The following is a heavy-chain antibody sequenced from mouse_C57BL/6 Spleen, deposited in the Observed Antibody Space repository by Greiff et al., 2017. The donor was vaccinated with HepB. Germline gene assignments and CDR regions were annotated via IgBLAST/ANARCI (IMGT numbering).Heavy chain of an antibody. CDR3: TRDSYYGSSYFDV. CDR2: ISSGGDYI. J-gene: IGHJ1*03. CDR1: GFTFSSYA. D-gene: IGHD1-1*01. V-gene: IGHV5-9-1*02. Sequence: EVHLVESGEGLVKPGGSLKLSCAASGFTFSSYAMSWVRQTPEKRLEWVAYISSGGDYIYYADTVKGRFTISRDNARNTLYLQMSSLKSEDTAMYYCTRDSYYGSSYFDVWGTGTTVTVSS.